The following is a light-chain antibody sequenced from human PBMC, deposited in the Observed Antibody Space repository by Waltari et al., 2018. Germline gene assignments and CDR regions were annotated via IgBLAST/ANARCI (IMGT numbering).Light chain of an antibody. V-gene: IGLV2-14*01. CDR2: EVY. CDR3: SSYASTNSHV. Sequence: QSALPQPASVSGSPGPSISISCTGTTSDVGGYNYVSWYQQHPGKAPKLVIFEVYNRPSGVSDRFSGSKSGNTASLTISGLQADDESDYYCSSYASTNSHVFGTGTRVTVL. J-gene: IGLJ1*01. CDR1: TSDVGGYNY.